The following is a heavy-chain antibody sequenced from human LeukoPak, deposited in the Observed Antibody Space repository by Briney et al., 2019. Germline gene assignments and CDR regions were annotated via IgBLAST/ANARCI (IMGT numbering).Heavy chain of an antibody. CDR3: AKGGENVVITCTDY. CDR2: IYYSGST. D-gene: IGHD3-22*01. Sequence: SETLSLTCTVSGGSISSGDYYWSWIRQPPGKGLEWIGYIYYSGSTYYNPSLKSRVTISVDTSKNQFSLKLSSVTAADTAVYYCAKGGENVVITCTDYWGQGTLVTVSS. J-gene: IGHJ4*02. V-gene: IGHV4-30-4*08. CDR1: GGSISSGDYY.